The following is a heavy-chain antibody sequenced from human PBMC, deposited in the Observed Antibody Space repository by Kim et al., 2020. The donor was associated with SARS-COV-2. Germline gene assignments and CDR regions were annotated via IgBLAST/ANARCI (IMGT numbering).Heavy chain of an antibody. CDR3: ARLRGTGTTRSQSYRYYMDV. V-gene: IGHV2-70*11. D-gene: IGHD1-7*01. Sequence: SGPTLVNPTQTLTLTCTFSGFSLSTSGMCVSWIRQSPGKALEWLARIDWDDDRYYNKSLKTRLTISKDTSKNQVVLIMTNMDPVDTATYYCARLRGTGTTRSQSYRYYMDVWGNGTMVTVSS. CDR1: GFSLSTSGMC. J-gene: IGHJ6*03. CDR2: IDWDDDR.